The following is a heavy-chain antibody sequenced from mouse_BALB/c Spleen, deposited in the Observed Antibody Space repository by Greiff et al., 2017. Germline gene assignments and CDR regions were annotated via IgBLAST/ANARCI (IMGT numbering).Heavy chain of an antibody. V-gene: IGHV1-5*01. Sequence: VQLQQSGTVLARPGASVKMSCKASGYTFTSYWMHWVKQRPGQGLEWIGAIYPGNSDTSYNQKFKGKAKLTAVTSTSTAYMELSSLTNEDSAVYYCTRYYDGYYGGVFDYWGQGTTLTVSS. CDR2: IYPGNSDT. CDR3: TRYYDGYYGGVFDY. CDR1: GYTFTSYW. D-gene: IGHD2-3*01. J-gene: IGHJ2*01.